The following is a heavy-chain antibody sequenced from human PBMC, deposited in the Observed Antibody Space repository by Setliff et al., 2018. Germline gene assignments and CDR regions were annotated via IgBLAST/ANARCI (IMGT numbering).Heavy chain of an antibody. V-gene: IGHV1-18*01. CDR1: GYIFRSYG. Sequence: ASVKVSCKSSGYIFRSYGLSWVRQAPGQGLEWMGWISSYNGHTNYAPKVQGRVTITTDTSTGTASMELRSLRSDDTAIYYCAISTLSICTGGNCPNAFDVWGQGTVVTVSS. CDR3: AISTLSICTGGNCPNAFDV. D-gene: IGHD2-8*02. CDR2: ISSYNGHT. J-gene: IGHJ3*01.